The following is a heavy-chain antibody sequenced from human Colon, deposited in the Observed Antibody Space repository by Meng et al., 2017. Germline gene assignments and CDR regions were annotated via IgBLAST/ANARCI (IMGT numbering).Heavy chain of an antibody. CDR2: INHSGVG. D-gene: IGHD3-16*01. Sequence: QVQLQQGGAGLLKPSETLSLTCAVYGGSFSGYYWSWIRQPPGKGLEWIGEINHSGVGQEKKERKRRGKREGDRCKNQFSLKLSSVTAADTAVYYCARGRLTCYEGEGGGGAGEGWGQG. V-gene: IGHV4-34*01. CDR1: GGSFSGYY. CDR3: ARGRLTCYEGEGGGGAGEG. J-gene: IGHJ4*02.